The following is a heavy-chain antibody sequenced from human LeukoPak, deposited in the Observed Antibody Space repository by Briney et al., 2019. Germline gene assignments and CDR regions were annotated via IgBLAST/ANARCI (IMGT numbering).Heavy chain of an antibody. CDR3: AKARAGDITAAFNY. D-gene: IGHD6-13*01. J-gene: IGHJ4*02. V-gene: IGHV3-30*18. Sequence: GGSLRLSCAASGFTFSSYAMSWVRQAPGKGLEWVAVISYDGSNKYYADSVKGRFTISRDNSENTLNLQMNSLRAEDTAIYYCAKARAGDITAAFNYWGQGTLVTVSS. CDR1: GFTFSSYA. CDR2: ISYDGSNK.